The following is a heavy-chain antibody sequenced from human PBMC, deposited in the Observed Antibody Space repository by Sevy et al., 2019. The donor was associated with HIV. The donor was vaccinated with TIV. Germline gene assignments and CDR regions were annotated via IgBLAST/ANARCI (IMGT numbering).Heavy chain of an antibody. CDR2: IYDSEST. V-gene: IGHV4-39*01. CDR1: GGSISSSSYY. Sequence: SETLSLTCTVSGGSISSSSYYWGWIRQPPGKGREWIGSIYDSESTYYNPSLKSRVTISVDTSKNQLPRKLSSVTAADTAVYYCARARSSGWYDFDYWGQGTLVTVSS. J-gene: IGHJ4*02. D-gene: IGHD6-19*01. CDR3: ARARSSGWYDFDY.